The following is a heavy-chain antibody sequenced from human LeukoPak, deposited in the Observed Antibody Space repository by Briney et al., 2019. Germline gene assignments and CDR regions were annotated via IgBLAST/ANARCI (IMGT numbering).Heavy chain of an antibody. CDR3: AKDRRRVPAAPSAFDI. D-gene: IGHD2-2*01. V-gene: IGHV3-48*01. Sequence: GGSLRLSCVASGFTFSSYSISWVRQAPGKGLEWLSYISGSTSTIYYVDSVKGRFTISRDNAKNSLYLQMNSLRAEETAVYYCAKDRRRVPAAPSAFDIWGQGTMVTVSS. CDR1: GFTFSSYS. CDR2: ISGSTSTI. J-gene: IGHJ3*02.